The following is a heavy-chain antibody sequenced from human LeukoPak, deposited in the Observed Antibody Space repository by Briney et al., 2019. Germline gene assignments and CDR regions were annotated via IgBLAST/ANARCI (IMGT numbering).Heavy chain of an antibody. CDR3: TRGERWLHLPFDY. CDR2: IRSKAYGGTT. V-gene: IGHV3-49*04. Sequence: GGSLRLSCAASGFTVSSNYMSWVRQAPGKGLEWVGFIRSKAYGGTTEYAASVKGRFTISRDDSKSIAYLQMNSLKTEDTAVYYCTRGERWLHLPFDYWGQGTLVTVSS. J-gene: IGHJ4*02. D-gene: IGHD5-24*01. CDR1: GFTVSSNY.